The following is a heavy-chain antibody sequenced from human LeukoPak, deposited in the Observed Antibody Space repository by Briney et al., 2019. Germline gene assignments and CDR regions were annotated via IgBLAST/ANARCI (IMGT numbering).Heavy chain of an antibody. V-gene: IGHV3-23*01. J-gene: IGHJ2*01. Sequence: GGSLRLSCAASGFTFRRYAMHWLRQAPGKGLEWVSAISGSGGSIYYADSVKGRFTIPRDNSKHTLHLQMNSLRAEDTAIYHWAKVRVVGDYNWFFDLWGRGTLVTVSS. CDR1: GFTFRRYA. D-gene: IGHD4-17*01. CDR3: AKVRVVGDYNWFFDL. CDR2: ISGSGGSI.